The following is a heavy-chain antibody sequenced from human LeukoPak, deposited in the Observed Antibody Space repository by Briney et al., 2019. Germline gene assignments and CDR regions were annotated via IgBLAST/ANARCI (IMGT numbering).Heavy chain of an antibody. V-gene: IGHV1-69*04. CDR2: IIPILGIA. CDR3: ARDPRITMIVVVPIDAFDI. Sequence: ASVKVSCKASGGTFSSYAISWVRQAPGQGLEWMGRIIPILGIANYAQKFQGRVTITADKSTSTAYMELSSLRSEDTAVYYCARDPRITMIVVVPIDAFDIWGQGTMVTVSS. D-gene: IGHD3-22*01. J-gene: IGHJ3*02. CDR1: GGTFSSYA.